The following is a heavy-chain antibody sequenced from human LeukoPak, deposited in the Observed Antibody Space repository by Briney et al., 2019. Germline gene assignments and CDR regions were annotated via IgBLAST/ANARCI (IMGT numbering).Heavy chain of an antibody. D-gene: IGHD3-10*01. J-gene: IGHJ3*02. Sequence: GGSLRLSCAASGFTFDDYAMHWVRRAPGKGLEWVSGISWNSGSIGYADSVKGRFTISRDNAKNSLYLQMNSLRAEDTALYYCAKDTRKRRITMVQGDAFDIWGQGTMVTVSS. CDR3: AKDTRKRRITMVQGDAFDI. CDR2: ISWNSGSI. CDR1: GFTFDDYA. V-gene: IGHV3-9*01.